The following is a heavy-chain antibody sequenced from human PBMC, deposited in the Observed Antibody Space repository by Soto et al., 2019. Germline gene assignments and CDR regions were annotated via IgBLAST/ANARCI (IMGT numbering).Heavy chain of an antibody. J-gene: IGHJ4*02. Sequence: EVQLLESGGGLVQPGGSLTLSCAASGFTFSNYVFSWVRQAPGKGLEWVSGFSGREIATYYAAYVRGRFTISRDKSKNSVYLRMIRLRAEDTAVYCCARGGALPQARRMSHYFFDYWGQGSLVTVSS. V-gene: IGHV3-23*01. D-gene: IGHD1-26*01. CDR3: ARGGALPQARRMSHYFFDY. CDR1: GFTFSNYV. CDR2: FSGREIAT.